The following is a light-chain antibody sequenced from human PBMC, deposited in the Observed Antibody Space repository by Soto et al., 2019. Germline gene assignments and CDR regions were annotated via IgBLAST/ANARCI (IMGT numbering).Light chain of an antibody. CDR2: DVS. CDR3: SSYTSTFTRI. CDR1: SSDIGSFNF. V-gene: IGLV2-14*03. Sequence: QSVLTQPASVSGSPGQSITISCTGTSSDIGSFNFVSWYQQHPGKAPRLIIYDVSNRPSGVSNRFSGSKSGNTASLTISGLQAEDEADYYCSSYTSTFTRIFGGVTTLTVL. J-gene: IGLJ2*01.